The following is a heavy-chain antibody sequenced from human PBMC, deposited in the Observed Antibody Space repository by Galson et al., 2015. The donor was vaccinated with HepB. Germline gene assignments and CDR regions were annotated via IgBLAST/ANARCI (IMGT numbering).Heavy chain of an antibody. J-gene: IGHJ4*02. V-gene: IGHV3-33*01. D-gene: IGHD3-10*01. Sequence: SLRLSCAASGFTFSSYGMHWVRQAPGKGLEWVAVIWYDGSNKYYADSVKGRFTISRDNSKNTLYPQMNSLRAEDTAVYYCARGLLYGSGSYYDYWGQGTLVTVSS. CDR3: ARGLLYGSGSYYDY. CDR1: GFTFSSYG. CDR2: IWYDGSNK.